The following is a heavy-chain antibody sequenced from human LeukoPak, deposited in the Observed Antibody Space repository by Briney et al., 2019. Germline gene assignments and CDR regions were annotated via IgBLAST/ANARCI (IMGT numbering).Heavy chain of an antibody. V-gene: IGHV1-69*06. D-gene: IGHD5-18*01. Sequence: SVKVSCKASGGTFSNYAINWVRQAPGQGLEWMGGITPIFGTANYVQKFQGRVTITADKSTSTAYMELSRLRSEGTAIYYCARASSDDTAMATPFAYWGQGTLVTVSS. CDR2: ITPIFGTA. CDR1: GGTFSNYA. J-gene: IGHJ4*02. CDR3: ARASSDDTAMATPFAY.